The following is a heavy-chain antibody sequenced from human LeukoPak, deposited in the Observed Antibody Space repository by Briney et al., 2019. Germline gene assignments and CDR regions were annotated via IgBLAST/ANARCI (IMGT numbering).Heavy chain of an antibody. Sequence: PGGSLRLSCAASGFTFSSYGMSWVRQAPGKGLEWVSGIRSSGDSTYYADSVKGRFTISRDNSKNTLYLQMNSLRAEDTAVYYCAKGTAMVHSYYYMDVWGKGTTVTISS. CDR2: IRSSGDST. J-gene: IGHJ6*03. D-gene: IGHD5-18*01. V-gene: IGHV3-23*01. CDR3: AKGTAMVHSYYYMDV. CDR1: GFTFSSYG.